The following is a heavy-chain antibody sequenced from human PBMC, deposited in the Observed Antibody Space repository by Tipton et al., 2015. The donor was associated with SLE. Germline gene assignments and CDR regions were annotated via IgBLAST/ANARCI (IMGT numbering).Heavy chain of an antibody. V-gene: IGHV3-48*03. CDR2: IDTRGRTM. J-gene: IGHJ5*02. CDR1: GFTFTSYE. D-gene: IGHD3-3*01. CDR3: AREKTTIFGVVTSPWFDP. Sequence: AVSGFTFTSYEMHWVRQAPGKGLEWVSYIDTRGRTMYYADSVRGRFTISRDNAKTSLYLQMNSLRAEDTAVYYCAREKTTIFGVVTSPWFDPWGQGTLVTVSS.